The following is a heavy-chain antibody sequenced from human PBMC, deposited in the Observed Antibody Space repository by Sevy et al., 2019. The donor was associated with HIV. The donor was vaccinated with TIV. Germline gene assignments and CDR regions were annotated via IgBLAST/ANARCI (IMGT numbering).Heavy chain of an antibody. J-gene: IGHJ3*01. Sequence: GGSLRLSCAASGFTISSSAMSWVRQAPGKGLEWVSLISGTGTSTYYADSVKGRFAISKDKSKSTLYLQMNSLRVDDTAVYFCARPYGSGSWEAFDVWGQGTVVTVSS. D-gene: IGHD3-10*01. CDR2: ISGTGTST. V-gene: IGHV3-23*01. CDR3: ARPYGSGSWEAFDV. CDR1: GFTISSSA.